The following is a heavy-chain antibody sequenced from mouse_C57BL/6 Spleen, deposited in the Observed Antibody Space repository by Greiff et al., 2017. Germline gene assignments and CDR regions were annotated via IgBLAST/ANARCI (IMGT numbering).Heavy chain of an antibody. J-gene: IGHJ3*01. D-gene: IGHD1-1*01. CDR3: ARRGYYGSSPGWFAY. CDR2: IYPGSGST. Sequence: QVQLQQPGAELVKPGASVKMSCKASGYTFTSYWITWVKQRPGQGLEWIGDIYPGSGSTNYNEKFKSKDTLTVDTSSSTAYMQLSSLTSEDSAVYYCARRGYYGSSPGWFAYWSQGTLVTVSA. V-gene: IGHV1-55*01. CDR1: GYTFTSYW.